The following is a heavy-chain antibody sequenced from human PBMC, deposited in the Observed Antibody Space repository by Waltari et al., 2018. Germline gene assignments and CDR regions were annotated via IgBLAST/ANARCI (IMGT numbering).Heavy chain of an antibody. CDR3: GAYYYDSSGYYYFDY. CDR1: GFTFSSYE. CDR2: ISSSGSTI. D-gene: IGHD3-22*01. Sequence: EVQLVESGGGLVQPGGSLRLSCAASGFTFSSYEMNWVRKAPGKGLEWVSYISSSGSTIYYADSVKGRFTISRDNAKNSLYLQMNSLRAEDTAVYYCGAYYYDSSGYYYFDYWGQGTLVTVSS. J-gene: IGHJ4*02. V-gene: IGHV3-48*03.